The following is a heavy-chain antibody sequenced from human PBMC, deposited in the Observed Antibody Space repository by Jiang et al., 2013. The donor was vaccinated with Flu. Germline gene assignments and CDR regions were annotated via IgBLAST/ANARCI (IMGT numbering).Heavy chain of an antibody. J-gene: IGHJ6*02. CDR3: ARSDIAMVTEYYYYGMDV. D-gene: IGHD5-18*01. CDR1: GYSFTSYW. CDR2: IYPGDSET. V-gene: IGHV5-51*03. Sequence: QLVESGAEVKKPGESLKISCKGSGYSFTSYWIGWVRQMPGKGLEWMGIIYPGDSETRYSPSFQGQVTISVDKSISTAYLQWSSLKAPDTAMYYCARSDIAMVTEYYYYGMDVWGQGTTVTVSS.